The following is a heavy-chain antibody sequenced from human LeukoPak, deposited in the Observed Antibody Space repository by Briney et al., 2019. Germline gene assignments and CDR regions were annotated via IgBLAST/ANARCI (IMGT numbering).Heavy chain of an antibody. CDR3: ARVSGRYSDY. D-gene: IGHD1-26*01. CDR1: GFTFSSYE. Sequence: PGGSLRLSCAASGFTFSSYEMNWVRQAPGKGLEWVSYISSSGSTIYYADSVKGRFTISRDNAKNSLYLQMNSLRAEDTAVYYCARVSGRYSDYWGQGTRVTVSS. J-gene: IGHJ4*02. V-gene: IGHV3-48*03. CDR2: ISSSGSTI.